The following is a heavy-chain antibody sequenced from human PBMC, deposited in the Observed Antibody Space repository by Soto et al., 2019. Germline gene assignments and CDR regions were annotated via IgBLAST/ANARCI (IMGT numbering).Heavy chain of an antibody. CDR1: GFTFDLYP. CDR2: INAGSGKT. CDR3: ARGYDNNGYHYSYDP. J-gene: IGHJ5*02. D-gene: IGHD3-22*01. V-gene: IGHV1-3*01. Sequence: QVHIVQSGAEARRPGASVNVSCRTSGFTFDLYPIHWLRQAPGQRPEWMAWINAGSGKTRYSQRFQGRVTITRDTSASTVYMGVSGLTSEDTAIYYCARGYDNNGYHYSYDPWGQGTLVTVSS.